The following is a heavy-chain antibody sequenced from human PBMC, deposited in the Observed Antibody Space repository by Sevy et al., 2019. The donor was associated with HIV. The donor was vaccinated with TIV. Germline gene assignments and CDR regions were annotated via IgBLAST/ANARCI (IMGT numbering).Heavy chain of an antibody. J-gene: IGHJ4*02. CDR2: IKEDGSET. Sequence: GGSLRLSCSASGFSLSDHWMNWVRQAPGMGLEWVAIIKEDGSETFYVDSVNGRFSISRDNAKNSVYLQMNSLRVDDTAVYYCARGAGWAIDYWGQGTLVTVSS. CDR3: ARGAGWAIDY. D-gene: IGHD6-19*01. CDR1: GFSLSDHW. V-gene: IGHV3-7*01.